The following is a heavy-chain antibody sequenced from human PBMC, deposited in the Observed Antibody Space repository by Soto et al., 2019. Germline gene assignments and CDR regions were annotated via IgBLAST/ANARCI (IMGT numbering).Heavy chain of an antibody. CDR3: ARGVRDAFDI. CDR2: IIPIFGTA. V-gene: IGHV1-69*13. Sequence: SVKVSCKAFGGTFSSYAISWVRQAPGQGLEWMGGIIPIFGTANYAQRFQGRVTITADESTSTAYMELSSLRSEDTAVYYCARGVRDAFDIWGQGTMVTVSS. CDR1: GGTFSSYA. J-gene: IGHJ3*02.